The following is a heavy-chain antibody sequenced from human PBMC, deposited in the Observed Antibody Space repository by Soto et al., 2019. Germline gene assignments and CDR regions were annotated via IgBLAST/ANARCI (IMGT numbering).Heavy chain of an antibody. CDR2: IKQDGSEK. CDR1: GFTFSSYR. J-gene: IGHJ4*02. V-gene: IGHV3-7*01. D-gene: IGHD3-9*01. CDR3: ARDLSGSDDC. Sequence: GGSLRLSCAASGFTFSSYRMSWVRQAPGKGLEWVANIKQDGSEKNYVASMKGRFTISRDNAKNSLYLQMNSLRAEDTAVYYCARDLSGSDDCWGQGTLVTVSS.